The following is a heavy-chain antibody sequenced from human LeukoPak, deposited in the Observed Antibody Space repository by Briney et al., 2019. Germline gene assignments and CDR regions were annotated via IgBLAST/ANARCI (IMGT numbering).Heavy chain of an antibody. CDR1: GFTFGGYG. Sequence: GGSLRLSCAGSGFTFGGYGMHWFRQTPGRGLEWVAVIAYDGSRAFYADSVKGRFTISRDDSKNTMSVQMDDLRAEDTAVYYCTRYNNDHFDYWGQGTLVTVSS. CDR3: TRYNNDHFDY. J-gene: IGHJ4*02. CDR2: IAYDGSRA. D-gene: IGHD1-14*01. V-gene: IGHV3-33*01.